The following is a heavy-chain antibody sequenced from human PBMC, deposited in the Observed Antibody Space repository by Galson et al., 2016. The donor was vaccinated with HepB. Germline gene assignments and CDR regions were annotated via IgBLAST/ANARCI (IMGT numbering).Heavy chain of an antibody. Sequence: QSGAEVKKPGESLKISCQGSGYSFTTYWIGWVCQMPGKGLEWMGIIYPGDSDIRYSPSFRGQVTISADKSINTAYLQWSSLKASDTAMYYCARGFRRADYVDYWGQGTLVTVSS. CDR1: GYSFTTYW. D-gene: IGHD3-10*01. CDR2: IYPGDSDI. V-gene: IGHV5-51*01. J-gene: IGHJ4*02. CDR3: ARGFRRADYVDY.